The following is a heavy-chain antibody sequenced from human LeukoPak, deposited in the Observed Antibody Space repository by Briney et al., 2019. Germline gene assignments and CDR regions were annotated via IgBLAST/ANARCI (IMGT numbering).Heavy chain of an antibody. CDR2: IDPKRGGT. J-gene: IGHJ5*02. CDR1: GYTFNDYY. V-gene: IGHV1-2*02. Sequence: ASVKVSCKASGYTFNDYYIHWVRQAPGQGLEWMAWIDPKRGGTDYAQKFQGRVTLTRDTSVTTAYMEVTTLGSDDTAVYYCVRDKPGPSSYCESWGQGTLVTVSS. D-gene: IGHD2-15*01. CDR3: VRDKPGPSSYCES.